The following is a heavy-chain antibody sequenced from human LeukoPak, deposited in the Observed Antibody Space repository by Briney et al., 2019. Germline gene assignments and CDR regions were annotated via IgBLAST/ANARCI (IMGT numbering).Heavy chain of an antibody. J-gene: IGHJ4*02. CDR1: GGSFSGYY. Sequence: SETLSLTCAVYGGSFSGYYWSWIRQPPGKGLEWIGEINHSGSTNYNPSPKSRVTISVDTSKNQFSLKLSSVTAADTAVYYCARGAAELRYFDWTDYWGQGTLVTVSS. D-gene: IGHD3-9*01. CDR2: INHSGST. CDR3: ARGAAELRYFDWTDY. V-gene: IGHV4-34*01.